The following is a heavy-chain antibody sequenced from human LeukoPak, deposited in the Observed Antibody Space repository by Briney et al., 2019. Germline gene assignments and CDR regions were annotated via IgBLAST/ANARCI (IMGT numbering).Heavy chain of an antibody. J-gene: IGHJ4*02. CDR2: IRSKANSYAT. Sequence: PGGTLRLSCAASGFTFSGSAMHWVRQASGKGLEWVGRIRSKANSYATAYAASVKGRFTISRDDSKNTAYLQMNSLKTEDTAVYYCARSVLQLDYGDYLGYWGQGTLVTVSS. CDR3: ARSVLQLDYGDYLGY. D-gene: IGHD4-17*01. CDR1: GFTFSGSA. V-gene: IGHV3-73*01.